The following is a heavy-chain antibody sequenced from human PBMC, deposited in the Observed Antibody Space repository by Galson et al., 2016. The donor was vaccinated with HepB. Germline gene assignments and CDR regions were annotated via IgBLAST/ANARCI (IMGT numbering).Heavy chain of an antibody. Sequence: SETLSLTCSVSFGSVASGNYHWTWIRQPPGRGLEWIGDIYYSGTTRYNPSLKSRVTVSLDTSTNQFSLKVTSVTVADTAVYYCARAGVTSGWLAATVKWFDPWGQGTRVTVSS. V-gene: IGHV4-61*01. CDR2: IYYSGTT. J-gene: IGHJ5*02. CDR1: FGSVASGNYH. D-gene: IGHD6-19*01. CDR3: ARAGVTSGWLAATVKWFDP.